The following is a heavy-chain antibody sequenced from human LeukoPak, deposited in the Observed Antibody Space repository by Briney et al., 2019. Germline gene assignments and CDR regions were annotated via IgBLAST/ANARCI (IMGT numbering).Heavy chain of an antibody. CDR3: ARLGQYYYYGMDV. CDR2: IYYSGST. V-gene: IGHV4-59*12. CDR1: GVSISSYY. J-gene: IGHJ6*02. Sequence: SETLSLTCSVSGVSISSYYWSWIRQPPGKGLEWIGYIYYSGSTNYNPSLQSRVTISVDTSRNKFYLKLSSVTAADTAVYYCARLGQYYYYGMDVWGQGTTVTVSS.